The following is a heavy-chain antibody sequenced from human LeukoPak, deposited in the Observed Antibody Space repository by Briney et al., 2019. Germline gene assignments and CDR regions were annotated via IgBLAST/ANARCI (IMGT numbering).Heavy chain of an antibody. CDR1: GGSISSYY. V-gene: IGHV4-59*08. J-gene: IGHJ5*02. Sequence: SETLSLTCTVSGGSISSYYWSWIRQPPGKGLEWIGYIYYSGSTNYNPSLKSRVTISVDTSKNQFSLKLSSVTAADTAVYYCARLYYDILTGYYFSGWFDPWGQGTLVTVSS. CDR3: ARLYYDILTGYYFSGWFDP. D-gene: IGHD3-9*01. CDR2: IYYSGST.